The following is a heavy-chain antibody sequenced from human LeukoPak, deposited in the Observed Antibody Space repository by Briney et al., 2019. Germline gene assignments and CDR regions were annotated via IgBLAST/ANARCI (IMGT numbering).Heavy chain of an antibody. Sequence: SETLSLTCTVSGGSIGSGDYYWSWIRQPPGKGLEWIGYIYYSGSTYYNPSLKSRVTISVDTSKNQFSLKLSSVTAADTAVYYCARLSSGWYGGRISYFDYWGQGTLVTVSS. CDR2: IYYSGST. CDR3: ARLSSGWYGGRISYFDY. CDR1: GGSIGSGDYY. J-gene: IGHJ4*02. D-gene: IGHD6-19*01. V-gene: IGHV4-30-4*01.